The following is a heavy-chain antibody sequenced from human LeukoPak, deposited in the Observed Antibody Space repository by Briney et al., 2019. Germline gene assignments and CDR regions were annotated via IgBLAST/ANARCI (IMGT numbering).Heavy chain of an antibody. J-gene: IGHJ4*02. V-gene: IGHV3-23*01. Sequence: GGSLRLSCAASGFTFSNYAMSWVRQAPGKGLEWVSAISGSGVNTYYADSVKGRFTTSRDNSKNTLYLQMNSLGAEDTAVYYCAKAPSTMAKALFDYWGQGTLVTVSS. CDR1: GFTFSNYA. D-gene: IGHD3-10*01. CDR3: AKAPSTMAKALFDY. CDR2: ISGSGVNT.